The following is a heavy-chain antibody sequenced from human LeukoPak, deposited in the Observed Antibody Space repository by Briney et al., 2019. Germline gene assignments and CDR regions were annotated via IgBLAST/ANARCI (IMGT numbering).Heavy chain of an antibody. V-gene: IGHV3-21*01. D-gene: IGHD6-19*01. CDR3: ARGRAHELHSGWYLPFDY. Sequence: SGGSLRLSCAASGFTFSSYSMNGVRQAPGKGLEWVSSISSSSSYIYYADSVKGRFTISRDNAKNSLYVQMNSLRAEDTAVYYCARGRAHELHSGWYLPFDYWGQGTLVTVSS. J-gene: IGHJ4*02. CDR2: ISSSSSYI. CDR1: GFTFSSYS.